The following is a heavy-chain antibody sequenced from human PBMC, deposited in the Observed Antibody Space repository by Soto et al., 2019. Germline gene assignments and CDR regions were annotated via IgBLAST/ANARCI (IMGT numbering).Heavy chain of an antibody. J-gene: IGHJ6*02. V-gene: IGHV4-59*01. CDR2: IYYSGST. CDR1: GGSISSYY. D-gene: IGHD6-19*01. CDR3: ARDRCSSGWYYYGMDV. Sequence: LSETLSLTCTVSGGSISSYYWSWIRQPPGKGLEWIGYIYYSGSTNYNPSLKSRVTISVDTSKNQFSLKLSSVTAADTAVYYCARDRCSSGWYYYGMDVWGQGTTVTVSS.